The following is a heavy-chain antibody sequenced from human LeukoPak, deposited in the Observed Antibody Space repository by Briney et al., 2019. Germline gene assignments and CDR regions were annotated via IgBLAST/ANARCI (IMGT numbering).Heavy chain of an antibody. CDR3: ARDEYHRTYYYDSSGYYGSAFDI. CDR2: IYYSGST. CDR1: GDSFSGYY. D-gene: IGHD3-22*01. J-gene: IGHJ3*02. Sequence: SETLSLTCAVYGDSFSGYYWSWIRQHPGKGLEWIGYIYYSGSTYYNPSLKSRVTISVDTSKNQFSLKLSSVTGADTAVYYCARDEYHRTYYYDSSGYYGSAFDIWGQGTMVTVSS. V-gene: IGHV4-31*11.